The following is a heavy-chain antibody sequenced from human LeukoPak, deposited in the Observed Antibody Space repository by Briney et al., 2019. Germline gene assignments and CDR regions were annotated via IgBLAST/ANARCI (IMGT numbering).Heavy chain of an antibody. CDR3: AREGTLGPRPPFDY. D-gene: IGHD3-10*01. CDR1: GFTFSAYG. Sequence: PGGSLRLSCAASGFTFSAYGMNWIRQAPGKGLEWVSFISSSGSSIYYADSVKGRFTISRDNTKNSLYLQMSSLRAEDTAVYYCAREGTLGPRPPFDYWGQGTLVTVSS. V-gene: IGHV3-11*01. CDR2: ISSSGSSI. J-gene: IGHJ4*02.